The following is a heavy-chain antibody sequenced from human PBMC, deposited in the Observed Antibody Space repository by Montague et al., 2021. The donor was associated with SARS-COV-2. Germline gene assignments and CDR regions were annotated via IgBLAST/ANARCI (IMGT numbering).Heavy chain of an antibody. D-gene: IGHD6-13*01. CDR2: IYASGST. CDR3: ARDLSSSWSYWFDA. Sequence: TLSLTCTVSGGYISSSSYYWSWIRQPAGRGLEWIGRIYASGSTNYNPSLKSRVTFPVDTSKNQFSLKVSSVTAADTAVYYWARDLSSSWSYWFDAWGQGTSVTVSS. J-gene: IGHJ5*02. CDR1: GGYISSSSYY. V-gene: IGHV4-61*02.